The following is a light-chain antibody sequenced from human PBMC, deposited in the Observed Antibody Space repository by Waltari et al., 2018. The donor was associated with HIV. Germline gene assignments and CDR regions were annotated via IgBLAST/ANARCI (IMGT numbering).Light chain of an antibody. CDR1: SSNIGSNP. CDR2: NNN. Sequence: QSVLTQPPSASGTPGQRVTFSCSGSSSNIGSNPVDWYQKLPGTAPRLLIYNNNQRRPRVPDRCSGSKSGTSASLAISGLQAEDEADYYCAAWDDSRNGHVLFGGGTKLTVL. J-gene: IGLJ2*01. CDR3: AAWDDSRNGHVL. V-gene: IGLV1-44*01.